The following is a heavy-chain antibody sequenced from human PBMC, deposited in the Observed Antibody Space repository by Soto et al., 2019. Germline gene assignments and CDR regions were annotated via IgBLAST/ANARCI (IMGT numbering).Heavy chain of an antibody. CDR2: ISNDGSST. J-gene: IGHJ1*01. Sequence: EVQLVESGGGLVQPGGSLRLSCVASGFTFSSYWMHWVRQAPGKGLVWVSSISNDGSSTSYADHVKGRFTISRDNAKNTLYLQMNSLRAEDTAVYYCARLPNKSPQNWGQGTLVIVSP. V-gene: IGHV3-74*01. CDR1: GFTFSSYW. CDR3: ARLPNKSPQN.